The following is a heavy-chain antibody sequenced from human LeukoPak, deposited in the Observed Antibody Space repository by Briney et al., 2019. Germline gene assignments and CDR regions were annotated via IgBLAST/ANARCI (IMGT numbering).Heavy chain of an antibody. D-gene: IGHD6-13*01. Sequence: SQTLSLTCTVSGGSISSGSYYWSWIRQPAGKGLEWIGRIYTSGSTNYNPSLKSRVTISVDTSKNQFSLKLSSVTAADTAVYYCAREVPYSSSWRDYYYMDVWGKGTTVTVSS. CDR1: GGSISSGSYY. J-gene: IGHJ6*03. CDR2: IYTSGST. V-gene: IGHV4-61*02. CDR3: AREVPYSSSWRDYYYMDV.